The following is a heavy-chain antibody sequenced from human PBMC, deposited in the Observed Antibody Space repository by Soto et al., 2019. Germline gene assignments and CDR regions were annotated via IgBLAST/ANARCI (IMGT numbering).Heavy chain of an antibody. V-gene: IGHV3-33*01. CDR2: IWSDGNNK. CDR1: GFMFSNHG. J-gene: IGHJ4*02. CDR3: VRVDNGNEEASDY. D-gene: IGHD1-1*01. Sequence: QVQLVESGGGVVQPGRSLRLSCAASGFMFSNHGMHWVRQAPGKGLEWVAVIWSDGNNKYYADSVKGRFTISRDNSKNTVYLQMDSLRAEYTAVYYCVRVDNGNEEASDYWGQGTLVTVSS.